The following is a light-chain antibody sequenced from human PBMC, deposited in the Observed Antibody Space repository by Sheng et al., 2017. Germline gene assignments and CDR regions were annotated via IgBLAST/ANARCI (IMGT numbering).Light chain of an antibody. CDR3: QQYGGSRT. J-gene: IGKJ1*01. V-gene: IGKV3-20*01. Sequence: DIVMTQSPATLSVSPGEKATLSCRASQSVGSNLAWYQQKPGQAPRLLIYDASKRATGIPDRFSGSGSGTDFTLTISRLEPEDFAVYYCQQYGGSRTFGQGTKVEI. CDR2: DAS. CDR1: QSVGSN.